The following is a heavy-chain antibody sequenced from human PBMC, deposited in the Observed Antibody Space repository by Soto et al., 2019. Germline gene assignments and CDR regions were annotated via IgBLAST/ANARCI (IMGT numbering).Heavy chain of an antibody. Sequence: ASVKVSCKASGYTFTSYGISWVRQAPGQGLEWMGWISAYNGNTNYAQKLQGRVTMTTDTSTSTAYMELRSLRSDDTAVYYCARDQKGLYYYYYGMDVWGQGTTVTAP. J-gene: IGHJ6*02. V-gene: IGHV1-18*01. CDR1: GYTFTSYG. CDR3: ARDQKGLYYYYYGMDV. CDR2: ISAYNGNT.